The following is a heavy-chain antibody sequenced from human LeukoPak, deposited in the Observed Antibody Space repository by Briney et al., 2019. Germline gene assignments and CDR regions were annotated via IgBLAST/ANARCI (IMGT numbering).Heavy chain of an antibody. J-gene: IGHJ6*02. D-gene: IGHD6-25*01. CDR1: GGSISSYY. V-gene: IGHV4-59*01. CDR3: ATSGRGYYYYGMDV. Sequence: SETLSLTCTVSGGSISSYYWSWIRHPPGKGLEGIGYIYYSGSTNYNPSLKSRVTISVDTSKNQFSLKLSSVTAADTAVYYCATSGRGYYYYGMDVWGQGTTVTVSS. CDR2: IYYSGST.